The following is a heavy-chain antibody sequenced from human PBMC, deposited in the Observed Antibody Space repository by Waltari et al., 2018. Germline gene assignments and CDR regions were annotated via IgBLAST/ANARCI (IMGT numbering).Heavy chain of an antibody. CDR2: IKQDGSEK. CDR3: ARIDCSSTSCYAGYAFDI. CDR1: GFTFSSYW. V-gene: IGHV3-7*01. Sequence: EVQLVESGGGLVQPGGSLRLSCAASGFTFSSYWMSWVRQAPGKGLEWVANIKQDGSEKYYVDSGKGRFTIARDNAKNSLYLQMNSLRAEDTAVYYCARIDCSSTSCYAGYAFDIWGQGTMVTVSS. D-gene: IGHD2-2*01. J-gene: IGHJ3*02.